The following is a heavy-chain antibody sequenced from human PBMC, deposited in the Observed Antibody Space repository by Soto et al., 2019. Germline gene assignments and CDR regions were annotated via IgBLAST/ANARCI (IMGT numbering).Heavy chain of an antibody. V-gene: IGHV1-46*01. CDR2: INPSGGST. Sequence: QVQLVQSGAEVKKPGASVKVSCKASGYTFTSYYMHWVRQAPGQGLEWMGIINPSGGSTSYAQKFQGGVTMTRDTSTSTVYMGLSSLRAEDTAVYYCARAGYSYGHVGWGWDFDYWGQGTLVTVSS. D-gene: IGHD5-18*01. J-gene: IGHJ4*02. CDR1: GYTFTSYY. CDR3: ARAGYSYGHVGWGWDFDY.